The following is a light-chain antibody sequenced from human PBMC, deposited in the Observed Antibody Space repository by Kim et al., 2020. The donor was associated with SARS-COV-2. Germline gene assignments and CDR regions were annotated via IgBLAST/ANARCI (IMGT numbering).Light chain of an antibody. CDR1: QSVSDNY. Sequence: SLSPGESATLSFRASQSVSDNYLAWYQQQPDQAPRLLIYGASSRATGIPDRCSGGGSGTDFTLTISRLEPEDVAVYYCQQYGNSVTFGGGTKLEIK. J-gene: IGKJ4*01. CDR3: QQYGNSVT. CDR2: GAS. V-gene: IGKV3-20*01.